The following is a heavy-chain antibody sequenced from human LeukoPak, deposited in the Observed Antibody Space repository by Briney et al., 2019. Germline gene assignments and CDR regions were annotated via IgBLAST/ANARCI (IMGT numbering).Heavy chain of an antibody. D-gene: IGHD3-22*01. CDR2: INPSGGST. V-gene: IGHV1-46*01. J-gene: IGHJ4*02. CDR1: GYTFTSYY. Sequence: ASVKVSCKASGYTFTSYYMHWVRQAPGQGLEWMGIINPSGGSTSYAQKFQGRVTMTRDTSTSTVYMELSSLRSEDTAVYYCARGIPAEYYYDSSGSYLTLDYWGQGTLVTVSS. CDR3: ARGIPAEYYYDSSGSYLTLDY.